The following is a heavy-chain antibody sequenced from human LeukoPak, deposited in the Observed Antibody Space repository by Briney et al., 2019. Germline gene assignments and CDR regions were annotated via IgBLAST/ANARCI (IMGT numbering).Heavy chain of an antibody. CDR1: GFTFSSYA. CDR3: AKSNPTYYDILTGLFDY. J-gene: IGHJ4*02. D-gene: IGHD3-9*01. CDR2: ISGSGGST. Sequence: GESLRLSCAASGFTFSSYAMSWVRQAPGKGLEWVSAISGSGGSTYYADSVKGRFTISRDNSKNTLYLQMNSLRAEDTAVYYCAKSNPTYYDILTGLFDYWGQGTLVTVSS. V-gene: IGHV3-23*01.